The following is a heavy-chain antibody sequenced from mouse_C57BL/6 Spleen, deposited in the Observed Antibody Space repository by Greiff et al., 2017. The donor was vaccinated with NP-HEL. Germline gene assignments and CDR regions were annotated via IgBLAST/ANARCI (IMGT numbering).Heavy chain of an antibody. CDR1: GYTFTSYW. V-gene: IGHV1-59*01. CDR3: ARGGHYYGSSSYWYFDV. Sequence: QVQLQQPGAELVRPGTSVKLSCTASGYTFTSYWMHWVKQRPGQGLEWIGVIDPSDSYTNYNQQFTGQSTFTVDTSASTAYMQLSRLTSEDSAVYYCARGGHYYGSSSYWYFDVWGTGTTVTVSS. CDR2: IDPSDSYT. D-gene: IGHD1-1*01. J-gene: IGHJ1*03.